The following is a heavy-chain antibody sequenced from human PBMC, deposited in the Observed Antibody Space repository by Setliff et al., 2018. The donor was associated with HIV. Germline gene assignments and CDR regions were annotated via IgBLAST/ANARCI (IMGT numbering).Heavy chain of an antibody. Sequence: PSETLSLTCAVSGYSISGGYYWGWIRQPPGKGLEWIGSMYHSGSTYHNPSLKSRVTISVDTSKNQFSLKLSYVTAADTAFYYCARQSPQIRYLDWLNAFDIWGQGTMVTVSS. CDR1: GYSISGGYY. CDR2: MYHSGST. D-gene: IGHD3-9*01. J-gene: IGHJ3*02. V-gene: IGHV4-38-2*01. CDR3: ARQSPQIRYLDWLNAFDI.